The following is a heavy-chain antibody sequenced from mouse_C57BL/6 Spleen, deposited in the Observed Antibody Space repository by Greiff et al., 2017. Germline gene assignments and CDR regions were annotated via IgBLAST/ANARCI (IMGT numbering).Heavy chain of an antibody. CDR1: GFSLSTSGMG. Sequence: QVQLKESGPGILQSSQTLSLTCSFSGFSLSTSGMGVSWIRQPSGKGLEWLAHIYWDDDKRYNPSLKSRLTISKDTSRNQVFLKITIVDTADTATYYCARRMIYYGNSYAMDYWGQGTSVTVSS. CDR2: IYWDDDK. J-gene: IGHJ4*01. D-gene: IGHD2-1*01. CDR3: ARRMIYYGNSYAMDY. V-gene: IGHV8-12*01.